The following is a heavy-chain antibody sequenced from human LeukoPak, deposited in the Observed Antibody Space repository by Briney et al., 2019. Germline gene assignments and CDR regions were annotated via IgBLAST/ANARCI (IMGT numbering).Heavy chain of an antibody. CDR3: ARVRGIKRRLGYYFDY. D-gene: IGHD3-16*01. CDR2: IYYSGST. CDR1: GGSISSGSYY. J-gene: IGHJ4*02. Sequence: SETLSLTCTVSGGSISSGSYYWSWIRQPPGKGLEWIGYIYYSGSTNYNPSLKSRVTISVDTSKNQFSLKLSSVTAADTAVYYCARVRGIKRRLGYYFDYWGQGTLVTVSS. V-gene: IGHV4-61*01.